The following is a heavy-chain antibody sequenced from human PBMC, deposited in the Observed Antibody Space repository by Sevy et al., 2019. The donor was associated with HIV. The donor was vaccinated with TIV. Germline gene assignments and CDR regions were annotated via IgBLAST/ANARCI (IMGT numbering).Heavy chain of an antibody. CDR3: ARDYNSGWRKFNLFDP. D-gene: IGHD6-19*01. V-gene: IGHV3-21*01. Sequence: GGSLRLSCAASGFTFSSYSMNWVRQAPGKGLEWVSSISSTSSYIDYTYSVKGRFTISRENARNSLYLQMNNLRAEDTAVYYCARDYNSGWRKFNLFDPWGQGTLVIVSS. J-gene: IGHJ5*02. CDR1: GFTFSSYS. CDR2: ISSTSSYI.